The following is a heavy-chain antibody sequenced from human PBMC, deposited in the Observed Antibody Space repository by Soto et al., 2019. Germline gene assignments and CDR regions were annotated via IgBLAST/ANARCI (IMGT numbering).Heavy chain of an antibody. J-gene: IGHJ4*01. Sequence: SETLSLTCTVSGGSISSSSYYWGWIRQPPGKGLEWIGSIYYSGSTYYNPSLKSRVTISVDTSKNQFSRKLSSVTAADTAVYYCASSSLSRYYFDYWGQGTLVTVSS. V-gene: IGHV4-39*01. CDR2: IYYSGST. D-gene: IGHD6-6*01. CDR1: GGSISSSSYY. CDR3: ASSSLSRYYFDY.